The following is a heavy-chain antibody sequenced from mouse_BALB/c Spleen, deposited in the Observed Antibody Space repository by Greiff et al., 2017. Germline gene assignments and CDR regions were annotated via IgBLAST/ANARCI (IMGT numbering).Heavy chain of an antibody. J-gene: IGHJ2*01. CDR1: GYTFTSYW. Sequence: QVQLQQSGAELVRPGASVKLSCKASGYTFTSYWINWVKQRPGQGLEWIGNIYPSDSYTNYNQKFKDKATLTVDKSSSTAYMQLSSPTSEDSAVYYCTRGGYYYGSSYDFDYWGQGTTLTVSS. V-gene: IGHV1-69*02. D-gene: IGHD1-1*01. CDR2: IYPSDSYT. CDR3: TRGGYYYGSSYDFDY.